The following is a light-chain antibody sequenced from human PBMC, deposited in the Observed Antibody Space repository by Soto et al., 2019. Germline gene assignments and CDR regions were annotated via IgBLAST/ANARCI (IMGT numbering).Light chain of an antibody. CDR3: SSYTSSSTLEVV. V-gene: IGLV2-14*01. J-gene: IGLJ2*01. CDR1: SSDVGGYNY. Sequence: QSALTQPASVSGSPGQSITISCTGTSSDVGGYNYVSWYQHHPGKVPKLMIYEVSNRPSGVSNRFSGSKSGNTASLTISGLQAEDEADYYRSSYTSSSTLEVVFGGGTQLTVL. CDR2: EVS.